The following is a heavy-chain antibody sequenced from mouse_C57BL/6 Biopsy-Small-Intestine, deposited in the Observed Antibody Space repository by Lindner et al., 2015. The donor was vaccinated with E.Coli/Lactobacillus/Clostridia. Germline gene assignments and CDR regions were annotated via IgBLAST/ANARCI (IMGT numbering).Heavy chain of an antibody. V-gene: IGHV1S29*02. Sequence: SVKVSCKTSGYTFTDFFMHWVRQAPGQGLEWMGWINPNSGGTDYAQKFQGRVTMTRDTSISAACMELSRLRSDDTAVYYCAKASPHGDYVMDVWGQGTTVTVSS. J-gene: IGHJ4*01. CDR3: AKASPHGDYVMDV. CDR1: GYTFTDFF. D-gene: IGHD2-13*01. CDR2: INPNSGGT.